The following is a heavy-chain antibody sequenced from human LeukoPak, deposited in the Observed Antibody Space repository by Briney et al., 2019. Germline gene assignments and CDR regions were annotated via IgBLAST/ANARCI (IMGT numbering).Heavy chain of an antibody. CDR1: GGSFSGYY. CDR3: ATRIILYGSGSYQVSWFDP. D-gene: IGHD3-10*01. Sequence: SETLSLTCTVYGGSFSGYYWSWIRQPPGKGLEWIGEINHSGSTNYNPSLKSRVTISVDTSKNQFSLKLSSVTAADTAVYYCATRIILYGSGSYQVSWFDPWGQGTLVTVSS. CDR2: INHSGST. V-gene: IGHV4-34*01. J-gene: IGHJ5*02.